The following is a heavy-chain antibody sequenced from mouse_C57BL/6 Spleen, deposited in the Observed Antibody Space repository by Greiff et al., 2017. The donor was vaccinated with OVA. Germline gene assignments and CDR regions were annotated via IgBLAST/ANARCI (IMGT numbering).Heavy chain of an antibody. J-gene: IGHJ3*01. V-gene: IGHV1-76*01. CDR3: ARDYDYSFAY. CDR2: IYPGSGNT. D-gene: IGHD2-4*01. Sequence: QVQLKESGAELVRPGASVKLSCKASGYTFTDYYINWVKQRPGQGLEWIARIYPGSGNTYYNEKFKGKATLTAEKSSSTAYMQLSSLTSEDSAVYFCARDYDYSFAYWGQGTLVTVSA. CDR1: GYTFTDYY.